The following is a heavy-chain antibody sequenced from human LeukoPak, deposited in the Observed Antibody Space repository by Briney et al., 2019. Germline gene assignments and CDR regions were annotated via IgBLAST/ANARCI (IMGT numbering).Heavy chain of an antibody. Sequence: SETLSLTCTVSGGSISSYYWSWIRQPPGKGLEWIGYIYYSGGTNYNPSLKSRVTISVDTSKNQFSLKLSSVTAADTAAYYCARHAGSGYFFESWGQGTLVTVSS. J-gene: IGHJ4*02. V-gene: IGHV4-59*08. CDR1: GGSISSYY. CDR3: ARHAGSGYFFES. CDR2: IYYSGGT. D-gene: IGHD3-22*01.